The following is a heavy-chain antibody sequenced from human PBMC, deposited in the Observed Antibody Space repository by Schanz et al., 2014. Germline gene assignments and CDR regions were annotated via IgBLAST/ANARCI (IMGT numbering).Heavy chain of an antibody. CDR3: ARVCSSTDCYLDY. J-gene: IGHJ4*02. CDR2: ISGSGGDT. Sequence: EVQLLESGGGLVQPGGSLRLSCAVSGFTFSSYAMSWVRQAPGKGLEWVSAISGSGGDTYYADSVKGRFTISRDNSKNTLHLQMNSLRVEDTAVYYCARVCSSTDCYLDYWGQGTLVTVSS. CDR1: GFTFSSYA. D-gene: IGHD2-2*01. V-gene: IGHV3-23*01.